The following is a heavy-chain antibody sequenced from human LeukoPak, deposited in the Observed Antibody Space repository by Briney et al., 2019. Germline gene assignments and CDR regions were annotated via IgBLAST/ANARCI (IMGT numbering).Heavy chain of an antibody. CDR2: IYTSGGT. J-gene: IGHJ6*02. CDR3: ARDRGERPYYDFWSGSEPYYYYYGMDV. Sequence: PSETLSLTCTVSGGSISSYYWSWIRQPAGKGLEWIGRIYTSGGTNYNPSLKSRVTMSVDTSKNQFSLKLSSVTAADAAVYYCARDRGERPYYDFWSGSEPYYYYYGMDVWGQGPTVTVSS. CDR1: GGSISSYY. V-gene: IGHV4-4*07. D-gene: IGHD3-3*01.